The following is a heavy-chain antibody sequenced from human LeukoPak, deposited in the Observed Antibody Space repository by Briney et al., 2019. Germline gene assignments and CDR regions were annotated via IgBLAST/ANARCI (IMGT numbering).Heavy chain of an antibody. CDR3: ARVRRTRIAAAGTEYYYYGMDV. CDR2: IYYSGST. CDR1: GGSISSSSYY. D-gene: IGHD6-13*01. Sequence: SETLSLTCTVSGGSISSSSYYWGWIRQPPGKGLEWIGSIYYSGSTYYNPSLKSRVTISVDTSKNQFSLKLSSVTAADTAVYYCARVRRTRIAAAGTEYYYYGMDVWGQGTTVTVSS. J-gene: IGHJ6*02. V-gene: IGHV4-39*01.